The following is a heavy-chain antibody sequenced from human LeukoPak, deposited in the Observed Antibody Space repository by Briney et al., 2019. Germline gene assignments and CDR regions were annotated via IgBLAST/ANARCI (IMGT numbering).Heavy chain of an antibody. CDR1: GDTFSIYG. CDR2: IIPISGAA. V-gene: IGHV1-69*13. J-gene: IGHJ6*03. D-gene: IGHD3-9*01. CDR3: ARETGTVPFHNVLTGRQDFYYYYIDL. Sequence: ASVKVSCKAVGDTFSIYGISWVRQAPGQGLEWMGGIIPISGAAEYAQKFQGRVTITADEPTTTAYMELTSLTSDDTAVYYCARETGTVPFHNVLTGRQDFYYYYIDLWGKGTTVTVSS.